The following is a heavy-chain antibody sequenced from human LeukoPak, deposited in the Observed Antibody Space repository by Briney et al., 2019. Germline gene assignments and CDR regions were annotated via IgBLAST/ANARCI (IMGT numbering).Heavy chain of an antibody. V-gene: IGHV3-9*01. CDR3: AKGIAAAGPDY. CDR1: GFTFDDYA. D-gene: IGHD6-13*01. J-gene: IGHJ4*02. Sequence: GGSLRLSCAASGFTFDDYAMHWVRQAPGKGLEWVSGISWNGGSIGYADSVKGRFTISRDNAKNSLYLQMNSLRAEDTALYYCAKGIAAAGPDYWGQGTLVTVSS. CDR2: ISWNGGSI.